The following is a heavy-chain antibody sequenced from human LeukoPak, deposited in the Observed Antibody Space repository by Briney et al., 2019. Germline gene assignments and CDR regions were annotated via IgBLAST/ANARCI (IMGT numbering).Heavy chain of an antibody. Sequence: SETLSLTCTVSGGSINSGSYYWSWIRQPAGKGLEWIGRIYRSGRTNYNPSLKSRVTISVDTSKNQFSLKLSSVTAADTAVYYCARARPPKDYWGQGTLVTVSS. J-gene: IGHJ4*02. CDR1: GGSINSGSYY. CDR2: IYRSGRT. V-gene: IGHV4-61*02. CDR3: ARARPPKDY.